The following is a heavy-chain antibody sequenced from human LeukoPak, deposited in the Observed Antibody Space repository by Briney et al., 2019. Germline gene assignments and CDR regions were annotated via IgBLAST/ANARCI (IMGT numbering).Heavy chain of an antibody. CDR2: INPNSGGT. V-gene: IGHV1-2*02. CDR3: AREVYIAAAGPGFDY. CDR1: GYTSTGYY. D-gene: IGHD6-13*01. Sequence: GASVKVSCKASGYTSTGYYMHWVRQAPGQGLEWMGWINPNSGGTNYAQKFQGRVTMTRDTSISTAYMELSRLRSDDTAVYYCAREVYIAAAGPGFDYWGQGTLVTVSS. J-gene: IGHJ4*02.